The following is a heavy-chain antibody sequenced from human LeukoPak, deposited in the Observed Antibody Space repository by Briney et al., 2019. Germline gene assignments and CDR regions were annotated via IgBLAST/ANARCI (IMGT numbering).Heavy chain of an antibody. D-gene: IGHD2-2*01. J-gene: IGHJ4*02. CDR3: ARDRRYCSTSSSCYELYFDY. Sequence: GGSLRLSCAASGFSVSNNYMSWVRQAPGKGLEWVSVIYSGGSTYYADSVKGRFTISRDNSKNALYLQMNDLRAEDTVVYYCARDRRYCSTSSSCYELYFDYWGQGTLVTVSS. CDR1: GFSVSNNY. CDR2: IYSGGST. V-gene: IGHV3-53*01.